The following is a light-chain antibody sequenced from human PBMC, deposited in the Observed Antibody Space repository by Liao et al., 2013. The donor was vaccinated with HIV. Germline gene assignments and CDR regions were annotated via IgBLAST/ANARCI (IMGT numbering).Light chain of an antibody. J-gene: IGLJ3*02. CDR2: YDS. CDR1: NIGSKS. CDR3: QVWDSNNNQGV. Sequence: SYELTQAPSVSVAPGKTARITCGGNNIGSKSVHWYXQKPGQAPVLVIFYDSDRPSGIPERFSGSNSGNTATLTISRVEAGDEADYYCQVWDSNNNQGVFGGGTKLTVL. V-gene: IGLV3-21*04.